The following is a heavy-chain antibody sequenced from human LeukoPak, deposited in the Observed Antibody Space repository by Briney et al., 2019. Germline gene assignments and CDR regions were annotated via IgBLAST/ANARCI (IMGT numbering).Heavy chain of an antibody. CDR2: ISYDGSNT. CDR3: ARRGRAFDI. J-gene: IGHJ3*02. CDR1: GFTFSSYA. V-gene: IGHV3-30-3*01. Sequence: QTGGSLRLSCAASGFTFSSYAMHWVRQAPGKGLEWVAVISYDGSNTYYADSVKGRFTISRDNSKNTLYLQMNSLRAEDTAVYYCARRGRAFDIWGQGTMVTVSS. D-gene: IGHD3-10*01.